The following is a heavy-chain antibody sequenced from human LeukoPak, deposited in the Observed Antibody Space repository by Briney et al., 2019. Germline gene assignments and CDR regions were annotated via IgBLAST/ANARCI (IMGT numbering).Heavy chain of an antibody. Sequence: GGSLRLSCAASTFTFSSYTMNWVCQAPGKGLEWVSSISSGGSYIYYADSVKGRFTISRDNAKNSLYLQMNSLRAEDTAVYYCARGSYGDFDYWGQGTLVTVSS. CDR1: TFTFSSYT. D-gene: IGHD4-17*01. V-gene: IGHV3-21*01. J-gene: IGHJ4*02. CDR2: ISSGGSYI. CDR3: ARGSYGDFDY.